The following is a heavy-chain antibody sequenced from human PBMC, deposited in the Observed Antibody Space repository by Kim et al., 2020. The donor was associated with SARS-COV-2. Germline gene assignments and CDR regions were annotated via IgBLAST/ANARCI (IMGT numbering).Heavy chain of an antibody. CDR3: ARDPYGSGIYVDF. J-gene: IGHJ4*02. V-gene: IGHV3-21*01. D-gene: IGHD3-10*01. CDR1: GFTFSTYT. Sequence: GGSLRLSCEASGFTFSTYTMHWVRQAPGKGLEWVASITSTSTYIDYADSLKGRFIISRDNAKDSLYLQMNSLRADDTAVYYCARDPYGSGIYVDFWGQG. CDR2: ITSTSTYI.